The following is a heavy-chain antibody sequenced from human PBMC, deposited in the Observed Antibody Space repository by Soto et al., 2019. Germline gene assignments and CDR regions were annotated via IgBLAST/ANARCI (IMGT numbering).Heavy chain of an antibody. Sequence: ASVKVSCKASGFTFTSSAVQWVRQARGQRLEWIGWIVVGSGNTNYAQKFQERVTITRDMSTSTAYMELSSLRSEDTAVYYCAADRPSYYDFWSGSYYYGMDVWGQGTTVTVSS. J-gene: IGHJ6*02. CDR1: GFTFTSSA. CDR3: AADRPSYYDFWSGSYYYGMDV. V-gene: IGHV1-58*01. CDR2: IVVGSGNT. D-gene: IGHD3-3*01.